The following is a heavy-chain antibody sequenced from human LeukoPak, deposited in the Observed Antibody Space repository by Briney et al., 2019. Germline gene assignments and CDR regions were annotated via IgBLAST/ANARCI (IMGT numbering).Heavy chain of an antibody. D-gene: IGHD3-16*01. CDR2: IYYSGST. Sequence: SETLSLTCTVSGGSISSYYWSWIRQPPGKGLEWFGYIYYSGSTNYNPSPKSRVTISVDTSKNQFSLKLSSVTAADTAVYYCARLIDYYGMDVWGQGTTVTVSS. CDR1: GGSISSYY. V-gene: IGHV4-59*01. J-gene: IGHJ6*02. CDR3: ARLIDYYGMDV.